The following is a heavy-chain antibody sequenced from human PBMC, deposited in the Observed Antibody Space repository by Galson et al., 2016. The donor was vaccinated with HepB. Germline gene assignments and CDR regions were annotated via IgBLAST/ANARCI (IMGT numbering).Heavy chain of an antibody. CDR3: ARARYCGSSWKYCAMHV. Sequence: TLSLTCSVSGGTISSSGYYWTWIRQLPGKGLEWIAYIYYTGITYYSPSLQSRVTTSVDTSKNQFSLKLTSVTAADTAVYYCARARYCGSSWKYCAMHVWGQGTTVTVSS. D-gene: IGHD2-2*01. CDR1: GGTISSSGYY. J-gene: IGHJ6*02. CDR2: IYYTGIT. V-gene: IGHV4-30-4*08.